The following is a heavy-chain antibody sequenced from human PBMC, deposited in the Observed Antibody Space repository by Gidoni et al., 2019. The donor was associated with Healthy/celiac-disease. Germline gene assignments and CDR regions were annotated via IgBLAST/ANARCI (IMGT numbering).Heavy chain of an antibody. Sequence: EVQLVESGGVVVQPGGSLRLSCAASGFTFDDYPMHWVRQAPGKGLEWVSLISWDGGSTYYADSVKGRFTISRDNSKNSLYLQMNSLRTEDTALYYCAKDRLVAATGAYSYYGMDVWGQGTTVTVSS. CDR3: AKDRLVAATGAYSYYGMDV. J-gene: IGHJ6*02. D-gene: IGHD2-15*01. CDR1: GFTFDDYP. CDR2: ISWDGGST. V-gene: IGHV3-43*01.